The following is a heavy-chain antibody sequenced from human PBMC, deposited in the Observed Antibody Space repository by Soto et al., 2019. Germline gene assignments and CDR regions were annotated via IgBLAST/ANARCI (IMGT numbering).Heavy chain of an antibody. CDR2: ISSSSSTI. D-gene: IGHD2-2*01. CDR3: ARDNPYCSSTSCYFDY. Sequence: GGSLRLSCAASGFTFSSYSMNWVRQAPGKGLEGVSYISSSSSTIYYADSVKGRFTISRDNAKNSLYLQMNSLRAEDTAVYYCARDNPYCSSTSCYFDYWGQGTLVTVSS. V-gene: IGHV3-48*04. J-gene: IGHJ4*02. CDR1: GFTFSSYS.